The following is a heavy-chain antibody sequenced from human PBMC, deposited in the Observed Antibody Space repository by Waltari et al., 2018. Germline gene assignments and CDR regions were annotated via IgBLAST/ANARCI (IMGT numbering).Heavy chain of an antibody. J-gene: IGHJ5*02. D-gene: IGHD3-10*01. CDR1: GFDFSDYD. CDR2: IGVTHSNI. CDR3: TRDLYGSGGDWFDP. Sequence: EVRLAESGGGLVKPGGSLRLSCTASGFDFSDYDLNWGRQAPGTGLEWVSSIGVTHSNIFYADSVKGRFTVSRDNAKNSLYLQMDNLRAEDSGLYFCTRDLYGSGGDWFDPWGQGTLVTVSS. V-gene: IGHV3-21*03.